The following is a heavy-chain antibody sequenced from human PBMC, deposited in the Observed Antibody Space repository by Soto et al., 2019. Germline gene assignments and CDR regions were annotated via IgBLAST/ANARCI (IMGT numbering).Heavy chain of an antibody. CDR3: ARSITGTVSYYYGMDV. CDR2: IIPIFATA. CDR1: GGTFSSYA. Sequence: QVQLVQSGAEVKKPGSSVKVSCKASGGTFSSYAIGWVRQAPGQGLEWMGGIIPIFATADYAQKFQGRVTITADESTSTAYMELSSLRSEDTAVYYCARSITGTVSYYYGMDVWGQGITVTVSS. D-gene: IGHD1-20*01. J-gene: IGHJ6*02. V-gene: IGHV1-69*12.